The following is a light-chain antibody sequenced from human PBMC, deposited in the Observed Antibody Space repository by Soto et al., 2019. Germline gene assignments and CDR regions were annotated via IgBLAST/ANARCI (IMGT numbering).Light chain of an antibody. CDR1: SSDVGSYNL. Sequence: QSALTQPASVSGSPGQSITISCTGTSSDVGSYNLVSWYQQHPGKAPKLMIYESSKRPSGVSNRFSGSKSGNTASLTISGLQAEDADDYYCCSYAGSSTVVFVGGTKLTVL. CDR3: CSYAGSSTVV. J-gene: IGLJ2*01. V-gene: IGLV2-23*01. CDR2: ESS.